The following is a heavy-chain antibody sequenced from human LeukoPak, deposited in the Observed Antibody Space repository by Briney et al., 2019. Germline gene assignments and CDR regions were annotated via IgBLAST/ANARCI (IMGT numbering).Heavy chain of an antibody. V-gene: IGHV3-11*04. J-gene: IGHJ4*02. CDR1: GFTFSDYY. D-gene: IGHD2-2*01. Sequence: KARGSLRLSCAASGFTFSDYYMSWIRQAPGKGLEWVSYISSSGSTIYYADSVKGRFTISRDNAKNSLYLQMNSLRAEDTAVYYCARVGCSSTSCYEFDYWGQGTLVTVSS. CDR2: ISSSGSTI. CDR3: ARVGCSSTSCYEFDY.